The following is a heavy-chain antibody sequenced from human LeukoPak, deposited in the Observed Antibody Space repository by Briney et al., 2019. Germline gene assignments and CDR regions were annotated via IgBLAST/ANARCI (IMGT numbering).Heavy chain of an antibody. V-gene: IGHV3-7*01. D-gene: IGHD2-21*02. CDR1: GFTFSSYW. J-gene: IGHJ6*02. Sequence: GGSLRLSCAASGFTFSSYWMSWVRQAPGKGLEWVANIKQDGSEKYYVDSVKGRFTISRDNAKNSLYLQMNSLRAEDTAVYYCARDTSIVVVTGYYYYYYGMDVWGQGTTVTVSS. CDR2: IKQDGSEK. CDR3: ARDTSIVVVTGYYYYYYGMDV.